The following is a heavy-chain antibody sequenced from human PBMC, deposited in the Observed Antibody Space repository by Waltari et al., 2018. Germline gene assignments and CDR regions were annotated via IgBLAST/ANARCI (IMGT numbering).Heavy chain of an antibody. V-gene: IGHV4-39*01. Sequence: QLQLQESGPGLVKPSETLSLTCTVSGGPISRSNYSSGWVRPPPGKGLDWMASIYHSGSTYYNPSLKSRVTISVDTSKNQFSLKLTSVTAADTAVYYCARIYGSGSPIPSVDYWGQGTLVTVSS. CDR1: GGPISRSNYS. CDR3: ARIYGSGSPIPSVDY. D-gene: IGHD3-10*01. CDR2: IYHSGST. J-gene: IGHJ4*02.